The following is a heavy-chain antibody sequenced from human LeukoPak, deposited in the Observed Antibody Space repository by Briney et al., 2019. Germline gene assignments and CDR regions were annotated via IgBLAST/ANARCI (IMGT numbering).Heavy chain of an antibody. J-gene: IGHJ6*02. CDR3: ARGPYGIDV. Sequence: SETLFLTRTVSCDSLSSYFWTRIRQPPGKGLEWIGYIYYSGSTNYNPSLKSRVTISVDTSKNQFSLKLSSVTAADPAVFYSARGPYGIDVWGQGTTVTVSS. V-gene: IGHV4-59*01. CDR1: CDSLSSYF. CDR2: IYYSGST.